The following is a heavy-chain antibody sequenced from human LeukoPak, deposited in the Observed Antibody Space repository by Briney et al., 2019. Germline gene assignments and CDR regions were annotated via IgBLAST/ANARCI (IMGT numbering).Heavy chain of an antibody. D-gene: IGHD2-15*01. CDR2: ISTGSLTI. V-gene: IGHV3-48*02. CDR3: ARQVAATDFDF. Sequence: GGSLRLSCAAPGFTFSSYSMNWVRQAPGKGLEWVSFISTGSLTIYYADSVKGRFTISRDDARNSLYLQMNRLRDEDTAVYYCARQVAATDFDFWGQGTLVTVSS. CDR1: GFTFSSYS. J-gene: IGHJ4*02.